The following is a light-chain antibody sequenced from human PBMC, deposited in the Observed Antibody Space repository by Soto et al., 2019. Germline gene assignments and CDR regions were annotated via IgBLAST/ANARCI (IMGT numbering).Light chain of an antibody. Sequence: IQLTQSPSSLSASVGDSVTITCRASQGVSRYLSWYQQKPGRAPILLISAASTLQSGVPARFSGSGSGTDFTLSITSLQPEDFATYYCQHLNTSPVTFGGGTKVEIK. V-gene: IGKV1-9*01. J-gene: IGKJ4*01. CDR3: QHLNTSPVT. CDR1: QGVSRY. CDR2: AAS.